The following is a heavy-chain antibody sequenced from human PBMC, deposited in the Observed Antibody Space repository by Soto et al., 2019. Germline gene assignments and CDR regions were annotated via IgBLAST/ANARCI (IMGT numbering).Heavy chain of an antibody. J-gene: IGHJ4*02. CDR3: TRETFGARDD. V-gene: IGHV3-74*01. D-gene: IGHD3-10*01. CDR1: GFTFIGDW. Sequence: EVQLVESGGGLVQPGGSLRLSCRDAGFTFIGDWMHWVRQAPGKGLDWVSRIDPYDTGISYADAVKGRFTISRDNAKSTLDLEMHSLMSEDTAVYYCTRETFGARDDWWQGTLVTVSS. CDR2: IDPYDTGI.